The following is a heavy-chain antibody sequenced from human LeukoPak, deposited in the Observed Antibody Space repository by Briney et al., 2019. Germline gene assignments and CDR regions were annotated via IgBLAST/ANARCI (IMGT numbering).Heavy chain of an antibody. V-gene: IGHV1-69*05. D-gene: IGHD2-2*02. CDR3: ARERSVGPATAIPTFDY. Sequence: SVKVSCKASGGTFSSYAISWARQAPGQGLEWMGRIIPIFGTANYAQKFQGRVTITTDESTSTAYMELSSLRSEDTAVYYCARERSVGPATAIPTFDYWGQGTLVTVSS. CDR1: GGTFSSYA. J-gene: IGHJ4*02. CDR2: IIPIFGTA.